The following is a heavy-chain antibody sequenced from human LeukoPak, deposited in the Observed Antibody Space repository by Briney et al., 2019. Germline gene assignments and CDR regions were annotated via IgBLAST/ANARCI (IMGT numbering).Heavy chain of an antibody. Sequence: SETLSLTCTVSGGSISSSSYYWGWLRQPPGKGLEWIGSIYYSGSTYYNPSLKSRVTISVDTSKNQFSLKLSSVTAADTAVYYCATTKYSSSSPPDYWGQGTLVTVSS. D-gene: IGHD6-6*01. J-gene: IGHJ4*02. CDR1: GGSISSSSYY. CDR2: IYYSGST. V-gene: IGHV4-39*01. CDR3: ATTKYSSSSPPDY.